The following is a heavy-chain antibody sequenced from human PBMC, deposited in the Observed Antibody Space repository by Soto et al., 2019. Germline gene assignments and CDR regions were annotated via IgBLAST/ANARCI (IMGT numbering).Heavy chain of an antibody. V-gene: IGHV4-34*01. CDR2: INHSGST. D-gene: IGHD6-13*01. CDR1: GGSFSGYY. CDR3: ARKIAAAGNSNWFDP. J-gene: IGHJ5*02. Sequence: SSETLSLTCAVYGGSFSGYYWSWIRQPPGKGLEWIGEINHSGSTNYNPSLKSRVTISVDTSKNQFSLKLSSVTAADTAVYYCARKIAAAGNSNWFDPWGQGTLVTVSS.